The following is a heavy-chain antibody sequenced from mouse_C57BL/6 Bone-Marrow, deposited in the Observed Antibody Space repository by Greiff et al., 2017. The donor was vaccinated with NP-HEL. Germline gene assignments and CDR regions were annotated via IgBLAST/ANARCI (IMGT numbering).Heavy chain of an antibody. CDR2: ISYDGSN. V-gene: IGHV3-6*01. CDR1: GYSITSGYY. Sequence: EVQLVESGPGLVKPSQSLSLTCSVTGYSITSGYYWNWIRQFPGNKLEWRGYISYDGSNNYNPSLKNRISITRDTSKNQFFLKLNSVTTEDTATYYCAREEFPWFAYWGQGTLVTVSA. J-gene: IGHJ3*01. CDR3: AREEFPWFAY.